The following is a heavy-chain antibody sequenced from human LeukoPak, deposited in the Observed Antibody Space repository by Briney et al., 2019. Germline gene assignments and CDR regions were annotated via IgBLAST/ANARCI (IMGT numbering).Heavy chain of an antibody. CDR2: ISSSSFYI. Sequence: GGSLRLSCAASGITFSSYSMNWVRQAPGKGLEWVSSISSSSFYIYYADSVKGRFSISRDNAKSSLYLQMNSLRAEDTAVYYCAREIGGSSSPGDDAFDIWGQGTMVTVSS. CDR1: GITFSSYS. CDR3: AREIGGSSSPGDDAFDI. J-gene: IGHJ3*02. D-gene: IGHD6-13*01. V-gene: IGHV3-21*01.